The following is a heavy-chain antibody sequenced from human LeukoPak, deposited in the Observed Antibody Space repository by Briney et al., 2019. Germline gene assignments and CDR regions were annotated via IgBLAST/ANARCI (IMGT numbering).Heavy chain of an antibody. CDR3: AKPYSTAWYGAIDY. Sequence: GRSLRPSCAASGFTFDDSAMHWVRQAPGKGLEWVSGISGNSGSIGYADSVKGRFTISRDNAKNSLYLQMNSLRAEDTAFYYCAKPYSTAWYGAIDYWGQGTLVTVSS. CDR1: GFTFDDSA. D-gene: IGHD6-19*01. V-gene: IGHV3-9*01. CDR2: ISGNSGSI. J-gene: IGHJ4*02.